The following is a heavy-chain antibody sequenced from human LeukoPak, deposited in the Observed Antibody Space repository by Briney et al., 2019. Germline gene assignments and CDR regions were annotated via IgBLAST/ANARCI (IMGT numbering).Heavy chain of an antibody. D-gene: IGHD3-10*01. CDR2: MAYSGST. Sequence: PSETLSLTCTVSGFTISSSSYYWGCIRQPPGKGLEWIGSMAYSGSTYYNPSLKSRVTISVATSKNQFSLKLSSVTAADTAVYYCARETITMVSPYYFDYWGQGTLVTVSS. CDR1: GFTISSSSYY. J-gene: IGHJ4*02. V-gene: IGHV4-39*02. CDR3: ARETITMVSPYYFDY.